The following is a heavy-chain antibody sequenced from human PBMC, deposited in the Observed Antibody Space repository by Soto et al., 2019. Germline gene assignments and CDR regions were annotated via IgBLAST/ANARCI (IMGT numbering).Heavy chain of an antibody. J-gene: IGHJ6*02. CDR1: FTSYD. Sequence: QVQLVQSGAEVKKPGASVKVSCTFTSYDINWVRQAPGQGLEWMAWMNPNSGDTRYAQKLQGRVTMTRNTSNFTAYMELSSLRSEDTAVYYCARGPGSSDWRFSYYYMDVWGQGTTVTVSS. CDR3: ARGPGSSDWRFSYYYMDV. V-gene: IGHV1-8*01. CDR2: MNPNSGDT. D-gene: IGHD6-19*01.